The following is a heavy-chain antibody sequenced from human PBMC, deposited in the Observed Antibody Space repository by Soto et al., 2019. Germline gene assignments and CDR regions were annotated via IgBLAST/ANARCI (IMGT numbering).Heavy chain of an antibody. J-gene: IGHJ6*02. V-gene: IGHV1-2*04. CDR3: ARGYSSSWYGLRRYYYYGMDV. D-gene: IGHD6-13*01. Sequence: ASVKVSCKASGYTFTGYYMHWVRQAPGQGLEWMGWINPNSGGTNYAQKFQGWVTMTRDTSISTAYMELSRLRSDDTAVYYCARGYSSSWYGLRRYYYYGMDVWGQGTTVTVSS. CDR2: INPNSGGT. CDR1: GYTFTGYY.